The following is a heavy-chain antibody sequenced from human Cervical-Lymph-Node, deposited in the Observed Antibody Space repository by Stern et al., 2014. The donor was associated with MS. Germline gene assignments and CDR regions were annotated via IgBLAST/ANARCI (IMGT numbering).Heavy chain of an antibody. Sequence: EDQLVESGGDLGQPGGSLRLSCAASGFNLRVYSMSWVRQAPGKGLEWVTFVSDTGTDIYYVDAVKGRFTISSDMASNSVYLQMNSLRDEDTAVYFCVRTWRENTFDAWGQGILVTVSS. CDR3: VRTWRENTFDA. CDR1: GFNLRVYS. V-gene: IGHV3-48*02. D-gene: IGHD5-24*01. CDR2: VSDTGTDI. J-gene: IGHJ4*02.